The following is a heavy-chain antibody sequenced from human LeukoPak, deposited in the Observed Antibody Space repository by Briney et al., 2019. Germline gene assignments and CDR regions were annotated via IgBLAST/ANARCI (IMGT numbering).Heavy chain of an antibody. D-gene: IGHD4-23*01. CDR3: ARDYGGKAFDY. CDR1: GGSMSSYY. V-gene: IGHV4-59*01. CDR2: IYYSGST. J-gene: IGHJ4*02. Sequence: PSETLSLTCTVSGGSMSSYYWSWIRQPPGKGLEWIGYIYYSGSTNYNPSLKSRVTISVDTSKNQFSLKLSSVTAADTAVYYCARDYGGKAFDYWGQGTLVTVSS.